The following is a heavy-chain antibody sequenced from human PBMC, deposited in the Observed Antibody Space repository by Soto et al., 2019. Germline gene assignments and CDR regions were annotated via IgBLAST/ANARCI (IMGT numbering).Heavy chain of an antibody. CDR3: AKDNDGITIFGVVILRKNWFDP. J-gene: IGHJ5*02. V-gene: IGHV1-8*01. D-gene: IGHD3-3*01. Sequence: ASVKVSCKASGYTFTSYDINWVRQATGQGLEWMGWMNPNSGNTGYAQKFQGRVTMTRNTSISTAYMELSSLRSEDTAVYYCAKDNDGITIFGVVILRKNWFDPWGQGTLVTVSS. CDR1: GYTFTSYD. CDR2: MNPNSGNT.